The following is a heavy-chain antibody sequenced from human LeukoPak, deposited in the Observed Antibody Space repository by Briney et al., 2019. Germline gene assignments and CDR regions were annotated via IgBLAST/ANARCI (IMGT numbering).Heavy chain of an antibody. Sequence: SETLSLTCTVSGGSLSSYYWSWIRQPPGKGLEWIGYIYYSGSTNYNPSLKSRVTISVDTSKNQFSLKLSSVTAADTAAYYCAGGIVGATIYFDYWGQGTLVTVSS. D-gene: IGHD1-26*01. J-gene: IGHJ4*02. CDR2: IYYSGST. V-gene: IGHV4-59*01. CDR3: AGGIVGATIYFDY. CDR1: GGSLSSYY.